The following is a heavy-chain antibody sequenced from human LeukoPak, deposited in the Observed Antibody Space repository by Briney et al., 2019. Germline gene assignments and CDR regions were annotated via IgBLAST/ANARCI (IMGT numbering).Heavy chain of an antibody. CDR2: IYTSGST. CDR3: ARGAYPDYFDY. Sequence: SETLSLTCTVSGGSISSGNYYWSWIRQPAGKGLEWIGRIYTSGSTNYNPSLKSRVTISVDTSKNQFSLKLRSVTAADTAVCYCARGAYPDYFDYWGQGTLVTVSS. J-gene: IGHJ4*02. V-gene: IGHV4-61*02. CDR1: GGSISSGNYY.